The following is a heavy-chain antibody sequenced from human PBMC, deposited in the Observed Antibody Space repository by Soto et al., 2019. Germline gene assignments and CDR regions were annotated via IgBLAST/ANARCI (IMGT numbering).Heavy chain of an antibody. V-gene: IGHV3-7*03. CDR3: AREMYYDILTGYYIPLDAFDI. J-gene: IGHJ3*02. D-gene: IGHD3-9*01. Sequence: LXLSCAASGFTFSIYWMSWVRQAPGKGLECVANIKQDGSEKYYVDSVKGRFTISRDNAKNSLYLQMNSLRAEDTAVYYCAREMYYDILTGYYIPLDAFDIWGQGTMVTVSS. CDR2: IKQDGSEK. CDR1: GFTFSIYW.